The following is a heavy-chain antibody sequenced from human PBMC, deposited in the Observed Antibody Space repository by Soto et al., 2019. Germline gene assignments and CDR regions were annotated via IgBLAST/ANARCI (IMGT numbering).Heavy chain of an antibody. D-gene: IGHD5-18*01. V-gene: IGHV1-46*01. CDR2: INPSGGST. CDR1: GYTFTSYY. J-gene: IGHJ4*02. Sequence: QVQLVQSGAEVKKPGASVKVSCKASGYTFTSYYMHWVRQAPGQGLEWMGIINPSGGSTTYAQKFXXRXTMTRDTSTSTVYMELSSLRSEDKAVYYCARVGGYSYGGVDYWGQGTLVTVSS. CDR3: ARVGGYSYGGVDY.